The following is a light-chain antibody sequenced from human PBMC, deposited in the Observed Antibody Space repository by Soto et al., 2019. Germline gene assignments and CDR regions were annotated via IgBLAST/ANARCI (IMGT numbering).Light chain of an antibody. CDR3: QQFAGLPWT. CDR2: SAS. V-gene: IGKV3-20*01. Sequence: EIVLTQSPGTLSLSPGERATLSCRASQSFSNSYLGWYQQKPGQAPRLLIYSASRRATGIPDRFSGSGSGTDFTLTISRLEPEDFAVYYCQQFAGLPWTFGQGTKVDI. J-gene: IGKJ1*01. CDR1: QSFSNSY.